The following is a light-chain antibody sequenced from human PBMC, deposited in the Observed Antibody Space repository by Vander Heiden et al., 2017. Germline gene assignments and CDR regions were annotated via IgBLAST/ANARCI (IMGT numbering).Light chain of an antibody. V-gene: IGLV2-14*03. J-gene: IGLJ1*01. Sequence: QSALTQPASVSGSPGQSITISCTGTSSDVGGYNYVSWYQQHPGKAPKLMIYDASNRPSGVSNRFSGSKSGNTASLTISGLQAEDEADYYCSSYTSSSTLDVFGTGTKVTVL. CDR3: SSYTSSSTLDV. CDR1: SSDVGGYNY. CDR2: DAS.